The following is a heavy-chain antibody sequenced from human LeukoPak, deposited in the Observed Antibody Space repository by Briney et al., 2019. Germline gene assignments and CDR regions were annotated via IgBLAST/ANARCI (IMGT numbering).Heavy chain of an antibody. CDR2: IYYSGST. CDR1: GGSISSYY. D-gene: IGHD6-13*01. J-gene: IGHJ4*02. CDR3: ASGQQLGRSDY. V-gene: IGHV4-59*08. Sequence: PSETLSLTCTVSGGSISSYYWSWIRQPPGKGLEWIGYIYYSGSTNYNPSLKSRVTISVDTSKNQFSLKLSSVTAADTAVYYCASGQQLGRSDYWGQGTLVTVSS.